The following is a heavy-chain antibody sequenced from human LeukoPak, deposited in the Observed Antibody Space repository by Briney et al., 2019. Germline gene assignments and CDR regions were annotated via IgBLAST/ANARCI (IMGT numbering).Heavy chain of an antibody. CDR3: ARGREDYDSGGYYLLFDF. CDR2: ISSSSSYI. D-gene: IGHD3-22*01. CDR1: GFTFSSYS. Sequence: PGGSLRLSCAASGFTFSSYSMNWVRQAPGKGLEWVSSISSSSSYIYYADSVKGRFTISRDNAKNSLYLQMNSLRAEDTALYYCARGREDYDSGGYYLLFDFWGQGTLVTVSS. J-gene: IGHJ4*02. V-gene: IGHV3-21*01.